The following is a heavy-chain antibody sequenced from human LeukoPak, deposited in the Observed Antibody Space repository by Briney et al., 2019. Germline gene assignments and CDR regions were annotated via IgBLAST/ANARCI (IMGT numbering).Heavy chain of an antibody. D-gene: IGHD6-13*01. V-gene: IGHV3-23*01. CDR1: GLTFSSYP. J-gene: IGHJ4*02. Sequence: GGSLRLSCAASGLTFSSYPLTCVRQAPGKGLEWVSRISGSGDITYYADSVRGRFTISRDNSKNTLFLQMNSLRAEDTAVYYCATDSNPFDYWGQGTLVTVSS. CDR2: ISGSGDIT. CDR3: ATDSNPFDY.